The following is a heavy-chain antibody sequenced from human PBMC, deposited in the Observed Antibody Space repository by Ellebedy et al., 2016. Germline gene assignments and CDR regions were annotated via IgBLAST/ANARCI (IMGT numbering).Heavy chain of an antibody. CDR3: ARWGNYGDLDY. J-gene: IGHJ4*02. V-gene: IGHV1-3*04. CDR2: INTANSDT. D-gene: IGHD4-17*01. Sequence: ASVKVSCKASGYTFTTYGIHWVRQAPGQRPEWMGRINTANSDTKYSQKFQGIVTITRDASASTAYMELSSLISEDTAVYYCARWGNYGDLDYWGQGTLVTVSS. CDR1: GYTFTTYG.